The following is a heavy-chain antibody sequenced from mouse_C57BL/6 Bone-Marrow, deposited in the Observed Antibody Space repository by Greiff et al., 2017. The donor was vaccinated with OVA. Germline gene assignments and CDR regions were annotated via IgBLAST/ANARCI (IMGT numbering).Heavy chain of an antibody. D-gene: IGHD2-12*01. J-gene: IGHJ2*01. CDR2: IDPNGGGT. V-gene: IGHV1-72*01. CDR1: GYTFTSYW. CDR3: ARSELLY. Sequence: QVQLQQPGAELVKPGASVKLSCTASGYTFTSYWMHWVKQRPGRGLEWIGWIDPNGGGTTYNENFKSKVTPTVDNLSRTAYRQLSSLTSEDSAVYYCARSELLYWGQGTTLTVSS.